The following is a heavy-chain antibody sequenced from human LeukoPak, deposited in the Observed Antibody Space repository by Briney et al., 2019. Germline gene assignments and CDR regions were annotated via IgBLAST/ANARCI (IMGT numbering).Heavy chain of an antibody. J-gene: IGHJ4*02. CDR1: GFTFSDYY. V-gene: IGHV3-11*04. CDR3: ASRTLQLVRYFDY. CDR2: ISSSGSTI. D-gene: IGHD6-13*01. Sequence: GGSLRLSCAASGFTFSDYYMSWIRQAPGKGLEWVSYISSSGSTIYYADSVKGRFTISRDNAKNSLYLQMNSLRAEDTAVYYCASRTLQLVRYFDYWGQGTLVTVSS.